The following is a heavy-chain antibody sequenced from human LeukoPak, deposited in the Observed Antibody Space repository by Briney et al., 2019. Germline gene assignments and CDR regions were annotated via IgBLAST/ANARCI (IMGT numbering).Heavy chain of an antibody. Sequence: GESLKISCKGSGYSLTSYWIGWVRQMPGKGLEWMGIIYPGDSDTRYSPSFQGQVTISADKSINTAYLQWSSLKTSDTAIYYCARSWVTGYGTVLDYWGQGTLVTVSS. CDR1: GYSLTSYW. CDR2: IYPGDSDT. J-gene: IGHJ4*02. D-gene: IGHD2-21*02. CDR3: ARSWVTGYGTVLDY. V-gene: IGHV5-51*01.